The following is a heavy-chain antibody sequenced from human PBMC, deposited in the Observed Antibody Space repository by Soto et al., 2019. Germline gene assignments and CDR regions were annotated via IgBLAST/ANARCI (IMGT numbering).Heavy chain of an antibody. CDR2: ISYSGTT. V-gene: IGHV4-30-4*01. CDR3: APMGTPVTRLYSFDY. J-gene: IGHJ4*02. CDR1: GGSISSGNYY. Sequence: QVQLQESGPGLVKPSQTLSLTCTVSGGSISSGNYYWSWIRQPPGKGLEWIGFISYSGTTHYSASLRSRVSLSVATSKNPFSLDLSSVTAADTAVYYCAPMGTPVTRLYSFDYWGQGTLVTVSS. D-gene: IGHD4-17*01.